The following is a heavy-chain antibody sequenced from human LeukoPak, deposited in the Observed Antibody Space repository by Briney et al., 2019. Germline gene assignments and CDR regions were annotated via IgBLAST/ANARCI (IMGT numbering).Heavy chain of an antibody. D-gene: IGHD3-10*01. Sequence: PGGSLRLSCAASGFTFSSYAMHWVRQAPGKGLEWVAVISSDGSNEYYADSVKGRFTISKDTSRNTLYLQMNSLRAEDTAVYYCAKDLMRDRWFGESWGQGTLVTISS. V-gene: IGHV3-30*04. CDR3: AKDLMRDRWFGES. CDR2: ISSDGSNE. CDR1: GFTFSSYA. J-gene: IGHJ5*02.